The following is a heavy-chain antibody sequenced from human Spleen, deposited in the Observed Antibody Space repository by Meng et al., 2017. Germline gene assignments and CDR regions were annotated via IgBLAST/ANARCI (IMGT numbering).Heavy chain of an antibody. CDR1: EFTFTTYT. CDR2: ITGRNRYA. J-gene: IGHJ4*02. CDR3: ARLGFYGDHDS. Sequence: GESLKISCAASEFTFTTYTMTWVRQAPGKGLEWVSSITGRNRYAYYADSVKGRFTISRDNAKNSLYLQMNSLGVGDTALYYCARLGFYGDHDSWGQGTLVTVSS. D-gene: IGHD4-17*01. V-gene: IGHV3-21*01.